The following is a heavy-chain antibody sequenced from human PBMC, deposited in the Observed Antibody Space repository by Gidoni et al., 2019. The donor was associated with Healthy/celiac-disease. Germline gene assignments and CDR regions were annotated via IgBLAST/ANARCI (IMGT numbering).Heavy chain of an antibody. J-gene: IGHJ4*02. CDR3: AREAVLWFGELLPYYFDY. V-gene: IGHV3-48*02. D-gene: IGHD3-10*01. CDR1: GFTFRSES. CDR2: ISSSSSTI. Sequence: EVQLVASGGGLVQPGGSMRLSCAASGFTFRSESMNWVRQAPGKGLEWVSYISSSSSTIYYADSVKGRFTISRDNAKNSLYLQMNSLRDEDTAVYYCAREAVLWFGELLPYYFDYWGQGTLVTVSS.